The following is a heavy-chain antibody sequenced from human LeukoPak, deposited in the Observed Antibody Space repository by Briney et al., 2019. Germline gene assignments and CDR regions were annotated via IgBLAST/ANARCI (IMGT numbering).Heavy chain of an antibody. J-gene: IGHJ6*03. CDR1: GFTFSSYA. CDR3: ARDDSSSSSHYYYYMDV. V-gene: IGHV3-30-3*01. D-gene: IGHD6-6*01. CDR2: ISYDGSNK. Sequence: QPGGSLRLSCAASGFTFSSYAMHWVRQAPGKGLEWVAVISYDGSNKYYADSVKGRFTISRDNSKNTLYLQMNSLRAEDTAVYYCARDDSSSSSHYYYYMDVWGKGTTVTVSS.